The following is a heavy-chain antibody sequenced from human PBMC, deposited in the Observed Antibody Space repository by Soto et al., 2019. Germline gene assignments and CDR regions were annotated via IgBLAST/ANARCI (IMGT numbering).Heavy chain of an antibody. D-gene: IGHD3-10*01. CDR1: GFSFRTTGAG. CDR3: VSGSFPNWFDP. Sequence: QITLKESGPTLVKPTQTLTLTCTFSGFSFRTTGAGVGWIRQPPGKALEWLALIYWNDDKRYSPSLTTRLTITRDTSKNQVVLTMTNMDPVDTATYYCVSGSFPNWFDPWGQGILVTVSS. CDR2: IYWNDDK. V-gene: IGHV2-5*01. J-gene: IGHJ5*02.